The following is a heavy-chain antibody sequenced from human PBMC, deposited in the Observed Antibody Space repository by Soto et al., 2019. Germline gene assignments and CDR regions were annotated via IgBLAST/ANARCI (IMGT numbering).Heavy chain of an antibody. Sequence: ASVKVSCKASGYTFTGYYMHWVRQAPGQGLEWMGWINPNSGGTNYAQKFQGWVTMTRDTSISTAYMELSRLRSDDTAVYYCARDRAVPNSSSSIFAFDIWGQGTMVTVSS. J-gene: IGHJ3*02. V-gene: IGHV1-2*04. CDR2: INPNSGGT. D-gene: IGHD6-6*01. CDR3: ARDRAVPNSSSSIFAFDI. CDR1: GYTFTGYY.